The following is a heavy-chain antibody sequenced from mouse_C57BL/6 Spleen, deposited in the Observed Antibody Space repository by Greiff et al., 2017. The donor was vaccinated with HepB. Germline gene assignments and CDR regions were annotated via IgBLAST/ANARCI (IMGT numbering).Heavy chain of an antibody. D-gene: IGHD2-3*01. CDR2: ISSGSSTI. CDR1: GFTFSDYG. CDR3: ASYDGYYDAMDY. V-gene: IGHV5-17*01. J-gene: IGHJ4*01. Sequence: DVKLVESGGGLVKPGGSLKLSCAASGFTFSDYGMHWVRQAPEKGLEWVAYISSGSSTIYYADTVKGRFTISRDNAKNTLFLQMTSLRSEDTAMYYCASYDGYYDAMDYWGQGTSVTVSS.